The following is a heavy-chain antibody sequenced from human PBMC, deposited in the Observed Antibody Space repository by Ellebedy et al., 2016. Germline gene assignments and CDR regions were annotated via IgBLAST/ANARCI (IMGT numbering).Heavy chain of an antibody. Sequence: GSLRLSCAVYGGSFSGYYWSWIRQPPGKGLEWIGEINHSGSTNYNPSLKSRVTISVDTSKNQFSLKLSSVTAADTAVYYCARTHPGGWQNFWFDPWGQGTLVAVSS. V-gene: IGHV4-34*01. J-gene: IGHJ5*02. CDR1: GGSFSGYY. CDR2: INHSGST. D-gene: IGHD2-15*01. CDR3: ARTHPGGWQNFWFDP.